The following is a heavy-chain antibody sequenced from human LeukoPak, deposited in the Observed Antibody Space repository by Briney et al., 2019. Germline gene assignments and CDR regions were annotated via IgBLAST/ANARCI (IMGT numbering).Heavy chain of an antibody. CDR3: ARGAYYYDSSGVSSADY. CDR1: GYSFMTYW. D-gene: IGHD3-22*01. CDR2: IYPGDSDT. Sequence: GESLKISCQASGYSFMTYWIGWVRQMPGKGLEWMAIIYPGDSDTKYSPSFQDQVTISADKSINTAYLHWRSLKASDTAMYYCARGAYYYDSSGVSSADYWGQGTLVTVSS. V-gene: IGHV5-51*01. J-gene: IGHJ4*02.